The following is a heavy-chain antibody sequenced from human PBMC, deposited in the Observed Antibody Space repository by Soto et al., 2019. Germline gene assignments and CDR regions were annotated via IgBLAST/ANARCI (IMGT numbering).Heavy chain of an antibody. Sequence: GESLKISCKGAGYTFTYYWIGWVRQMPQKGLEWMGIISPGDSDSRYSTSFQGQVTISADKSISTAYLQWSSLKASDTATYYCARPYCSGDNCPKYYHYGMDVWGQGTTVTVSS. CDR3: ARPYCSGDNCPKYYHYGMDV. J-gene: IGHJ6*02. V-gene: IGHV5-51*01. CDR1: GYTFTYYW. CDR2: ISPGDSDS. D-gene: IGHD2-15*01.